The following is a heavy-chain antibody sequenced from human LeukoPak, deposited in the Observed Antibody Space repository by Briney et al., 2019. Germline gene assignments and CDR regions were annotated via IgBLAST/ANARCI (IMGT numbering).Heavy chain of an antibody. D-gene: IGHD1-26*01. CDR3: NTVGATDYYYMDV. CDR2: IRSKANSYAT. J-gene: IGHJ6*03. Sequence: PGGSLRLSCAASGFTFSGSAMHWVRQASGKGLEWVGRIRSKANSYATAYAASVKGRFTISRDDSKNTAYLQMNSLKTEDTAVYYCNTVGATDYYYMDVWGKGTTVTVSS. CDR1: GFTFSGSA. V-gene: IGHV3-73*01.